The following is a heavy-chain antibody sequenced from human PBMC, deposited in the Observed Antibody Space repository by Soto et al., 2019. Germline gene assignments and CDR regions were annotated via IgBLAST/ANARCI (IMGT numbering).Heavy chain of an antibody. D-gene: IGHD3-3*01. CDR3: AREQYDSTTPGFDY. Sequence: GGSLRLSCAASGFTFSSYAMHWVRQAPGKGLEWVAVISYDGSNKYYADSVKGRFTISRDNSKNTLYLQMNSLRAEDTAVDYCAREQYDSTTPGFDYWGQGTLVTVSS. CDR1: GFTFSSYA. J-gene: IGHJ4*02. CDR2: ISYDGSNK. V-gene: IGHV3-30*04.